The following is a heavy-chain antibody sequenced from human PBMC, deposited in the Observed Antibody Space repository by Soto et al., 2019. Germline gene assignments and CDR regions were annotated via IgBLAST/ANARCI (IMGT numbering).Heavy chain of an antibody. CDR3: ARDRDSGYDLWDHPLF. V-gene: IGHV1-69*13. CDR1: GGTFSSYA. Sequence: SVKVSCKASGGTFSSYAISWVRQAPGQGLEWMGGIIPIFGTANYAQKFQGRVTITADESTSTAYMELSSLRSEDTAVYYCARDRDSGYDLWDHPLFCGQGTLVTVYS. CDR2: IIPIFGTA. D-gene: IGHD5-12*01. J-gene: IGHJ4*02.